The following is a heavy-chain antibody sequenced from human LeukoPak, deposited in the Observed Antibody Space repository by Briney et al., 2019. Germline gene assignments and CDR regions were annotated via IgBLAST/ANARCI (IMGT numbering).Heavy chain of an antibody. V-gene: IGHV3-30*18. Sequence: GGSLRLSCAASGFTFSTCGMHWVRQAPGKGLEWVAIVSYDGSDKYYADSVRGRFTISRDNSKNTLYLQMNSLRAEDTAVYYCAKDLPGGYSCGLHYWGQGTLVTVSS. CDR1: GFTFSTCG. CDR2: VSYDGSDK. J-gene: IGHJ4*02. CDR3: AKDLPGGYSCGLHY. D-gene: IGHD5-18*01.